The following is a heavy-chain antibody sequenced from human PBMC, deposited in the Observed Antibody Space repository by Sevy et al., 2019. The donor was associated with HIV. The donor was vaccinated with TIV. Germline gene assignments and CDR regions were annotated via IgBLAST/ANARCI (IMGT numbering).Heavy chain of an antibody. J-gene: IGHJ3*02. V-gene: IGHV1-24*01. D-gene: IGHD3-22*01. CDR2: FDPEDGET. CDR3: ATDNSTYYYDSSGYYYFWAFDI. CDR1: GYTLTELS. Sequence: ASVKVSCKVSGYTLTELSMHWVRQAPGKVLEWMGGFDPEDGETIYAQKFQGRVTMTEDTSTDTAYMELSSLRSEDTAVYYCATDNSTYYYDSSGYYYFWAFDIWGQGTMVTVSS.